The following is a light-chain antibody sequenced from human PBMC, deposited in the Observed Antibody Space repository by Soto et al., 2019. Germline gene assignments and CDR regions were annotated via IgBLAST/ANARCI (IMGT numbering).Light chain of an antibody. Sequence: EIVLTQSPAPLSLSPGDRATLSCRASQNVGAALGWYQQKRGQPPRLLIYDVSNRATAIPARFSGSGSGTDFTLTISSLEPEDFAVYYCQHRNNWPLTFGGGTKVEIK. V-gene: IGKV3-11*01. CDR1: QNVGAA. CDR3: QHRNNWPLT. CDR2: DVS. J-gene: IGKJ4*01.